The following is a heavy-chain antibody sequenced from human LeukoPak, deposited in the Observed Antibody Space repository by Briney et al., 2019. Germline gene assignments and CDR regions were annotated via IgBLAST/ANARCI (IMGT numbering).Heavy chain of an antibody. J-gene: IGHJ3*02. D-gene: IGHD3-22*01. CDR1: GCSISSYY. CDR2: IYYSGST. Sequence: SETLSLTCTVSGCSISSYYWSWIRQPPGKGLEWIGYIYYSGSTNYNPSPKSRVTISVDTSKNQFSLKLSSVTAADTAVYYCATRHSIGYYASPAPFDIWGQGTMVTVSS. V-gene: IGHV4-59*01. CDR3: ATRHSIGYYASPAPFDI.